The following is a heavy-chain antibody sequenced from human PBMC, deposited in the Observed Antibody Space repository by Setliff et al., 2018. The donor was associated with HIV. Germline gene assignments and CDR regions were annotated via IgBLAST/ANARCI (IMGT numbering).Heavy chain of an antibody. J-gene: IGHJ3*02. D-gene: IGHD1-7*01. CDR3: AADPQTGTTSYDAFDI. Sequence: SVKVSCKASGGTFTSSAISWVRQARGQGLEWMGAIIPHFDAPQYAQKFQGRVTITADQSTSTAYMELSGLTSEDTAVYYCAADPQTGTTSYDAFDIWGQGTVVTVSS. CDR2: IIPHFDAP. V-gene: IGHV1-69*13. CDR1: GGTFTSSA.